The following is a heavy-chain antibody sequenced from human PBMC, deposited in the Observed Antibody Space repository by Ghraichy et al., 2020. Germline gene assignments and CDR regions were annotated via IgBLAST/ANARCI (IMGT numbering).Heavy chain of an antibody. J-gene: IGHJ4*02. Sequence: SETLSLTCTVSGGSLTSDDWWSWVRQSPGKGLEWIGEIHRSGSTNYNPSLQSRVTMSIDKSKSQFSLKLSSVTAADTAIYYCAKRDYYDSTGYFHKWGQGTLVTVSS. V-gene: IGHV4-4*02. CDR2: IHRSGST. D-gene: IGHD3-22*01. CDR1: GGSLTSDDW. CDR3: AKRDYYDSTGYFHK.